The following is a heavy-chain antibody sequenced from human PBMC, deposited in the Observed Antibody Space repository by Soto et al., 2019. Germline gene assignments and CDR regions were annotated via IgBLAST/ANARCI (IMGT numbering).Heavy chain of an antibody. D-gene: IGHD3-3*01. CDR1: GFSLSTRGTC. V-gene: IGHV2-70*01. J-gene: IGHJ6*02. CDR2: IDWDDDK. CDR3: ARTQSASYYYYGMDV. Sequence: SGPTLVNPTQTLTLTCTFHGFSLSTRGTCVSWIRQPPGKALEWLDLIDWDDDKYYSTSLKTRLTISKDTSKNQVVFTMTNMDPVDTATYYCARTQSASYYYYGMDVWGQGTTVTVSS.